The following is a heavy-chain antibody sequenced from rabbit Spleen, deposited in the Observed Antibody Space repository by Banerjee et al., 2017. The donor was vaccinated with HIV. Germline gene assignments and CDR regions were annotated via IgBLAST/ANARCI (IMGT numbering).Heavy chain of an antibody. CDR1: GFSLSSGYD. Sequence: QSLEESGGGLVKPGASLTLTCKASGFSLSSGYDMCWVRQAPGKGLEWIGCINPVFGTTYYASWAKGRFTISKPSSTTVTLQMTSLTVADTATYFCARDTGSSFSSYGMDLWGPGTLVTVS. D-gene: IGHD8-1*01. V-gene: IGHV1S40*01. J-gene: IGHJ6*01. CDR2: INPVFGTT. CDR3: ARDTGSSFSSYGMDL.